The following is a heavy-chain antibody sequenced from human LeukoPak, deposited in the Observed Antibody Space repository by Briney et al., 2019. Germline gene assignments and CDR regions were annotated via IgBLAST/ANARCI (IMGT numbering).Heavy chain of an antibody. V-gene: IGHV3-30*18. CDR2: ISYDGSNK. Sequence: GGSLRLSCAASGFTFSNYGMHWVRQAPGKGLEWVAVISYDGSNKYYADSVKGRFTISRDNSKNTLYLQMNSLRAEDTARYFCAEDPILTGFYNDGRWGQGTLVIVSS. CDR1: GFTFSNYG. CDR3: AEDPILTGFYNDGR. D-gene: IGHD3-9*01. J-gene: IGHJ4*02.